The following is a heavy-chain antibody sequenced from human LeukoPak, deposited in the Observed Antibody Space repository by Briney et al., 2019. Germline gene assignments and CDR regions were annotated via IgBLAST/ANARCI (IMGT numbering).Heavy chain of an antibody. CDR3: ARLLDHRIVQSNSIRDY. V-gene: IGHV4-4*07. CDR1: GDSMSGYS. D-gene: IGHD2/OR15-2a*01. J-gene: IGHJ4*02. Sequence: SETLSLTCTVSGDSMSGYSWSWLRQPAGKELEWIGRIYSSYFTEYNLSLDGRVTMSIDTSKNQFSLMLDSVTAADTAVYYCARLLDHRIVQSNSIRDYWGQGTLVTVSS. CDR2: IYSSYFT.